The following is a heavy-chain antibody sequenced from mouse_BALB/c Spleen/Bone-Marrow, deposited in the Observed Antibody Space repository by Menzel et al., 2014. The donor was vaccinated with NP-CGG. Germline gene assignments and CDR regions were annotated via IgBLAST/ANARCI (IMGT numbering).Heavy chain of an antibody. CDR2: INPSTGYT. J-gene: IGHJ4*01. V-gene: IGHV1-7*01. CDR1: GYTFTSYW. Sequence: QVQLKESGAELAKPGASVKMSCKASGYTFTSYWMHWVKQRPGQGLEWIGYINPSTGYTEYNQKFKDKATLTADKSSSTAYMQPSSLTSEDSAVYYCARQITTVDYAMDYWGQGTSVTVSS. D-gene: IGHD1-1*01. CDR3: ARQITTVDYAMDY.